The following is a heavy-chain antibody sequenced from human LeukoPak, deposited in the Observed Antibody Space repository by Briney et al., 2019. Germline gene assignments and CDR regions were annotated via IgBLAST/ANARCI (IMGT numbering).Heavy chain of an antibody. D-gene: IGHD1-26*01. J-gene: IGHJ4*02. CDR2: IYYSGGT. V-gene: IGHV4-59*01. Sequence: SETLSLTCTVSGGSISSYYWSWLRQPPGKGLEWIGYIYYSGGTNYNPSLKSRVTISVDTSKNQFSLKLSSVTAADTAVYYCARVYSGSYHYWGQGTLVTVSS. CDR1: GGSISSYY. CDR3: ARVYSGSYHY.